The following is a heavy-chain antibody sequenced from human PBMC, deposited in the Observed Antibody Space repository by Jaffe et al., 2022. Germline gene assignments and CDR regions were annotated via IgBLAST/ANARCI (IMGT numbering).Heavy chain of an antibody. J-gene: IGHJ4*02. D-gene: IGHD1-26*01. CDR3: VKTGGYSNTWYSK. CDR2: VSGNGGAT. CDR1: GFTFSSYA. V-gene: IGHV3-23*01. Sequence: EEQLLESGGGLVQPGGSLTLSCAASGFTFSSYAMSWVRQAPGKGLEWVSGVSGNGGATYYADAVKGRCTISRDNSKNTLSLQLSSLRVEDTALYYCVKTGGYSNTWYSKWGQGTLVTVSS.